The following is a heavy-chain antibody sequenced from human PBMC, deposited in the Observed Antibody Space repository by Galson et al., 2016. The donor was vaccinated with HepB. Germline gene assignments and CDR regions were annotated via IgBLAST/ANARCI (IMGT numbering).Heavy chain of an antibody. Sequence: SLRLSCAASGFTFSSYWMDWVRQAPGKGLVWVSRINSDGSSTSYADSVKGRFTISRDNAKNTLYLQMNSLRAEDTAVYYCVRDGSGGWHFDNWGQGTLITVSS. V-gene: IGHV3-74*01. J-gene: IGHJ4*02. CDR1: GFTFSSYW. CDR3: VRDGSGGWHFDN. D-gene: IGHD6-19*01. CDR2: INSDGSST.